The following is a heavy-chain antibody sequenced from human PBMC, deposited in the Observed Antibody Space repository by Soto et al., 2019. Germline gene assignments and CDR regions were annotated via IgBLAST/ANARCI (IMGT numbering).Heavy chain of an antibody. J-gene: IGHJ4*02. V-gene: IGHV1-3*01. CDR2: INAGNGNT. CDR3: ARDLATDI. CDR1: GYSFTSYW. Sequence: KISCKGSGYSFTSYWIGWVRQAPGQRLEWMGWINAGNGNTKYSQKFQGRVTITRDTSASTAYMELSSLRSEDTAVYYCARDLATDIWGQGTLVNVSS.